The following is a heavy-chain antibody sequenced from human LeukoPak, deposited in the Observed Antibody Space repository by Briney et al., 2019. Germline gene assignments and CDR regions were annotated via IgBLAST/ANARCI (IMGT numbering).Heavy chain of an antibody. CDR3: ARGVSIAAAVTDL. CDR2: IYYSGST. Sequence: SETLSLTCTVSGGSISSYYWSWIRQPPGKGLGWIGYIYYSGSTNYNPSLKSRVTILVDTSKNQFSLKLSSVTAADTAVYYCARGVSIAAAVTDLWGRGTLVTVSS. V-gene: IGHV4-59*01. CDR1: GGSISSYY. D-gene: IGHD6-13*01. J-gene: IGHJ2*01.